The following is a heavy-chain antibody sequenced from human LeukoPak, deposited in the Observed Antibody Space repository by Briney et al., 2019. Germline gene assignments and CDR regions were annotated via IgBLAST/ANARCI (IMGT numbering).Heavy chain of an antibody. D-gene: IGHD2-15*01. CDR2: IYHSGST. V-gene: IGHV4-30-2*01. CDR3: ARRGGSYEGWFDP. Sequence: SETLSLTCTVSGGSLSSGDHYWSWIRQPPGKGLEWIGYIYHSGSTYYNPSLKSRVTISVDRSKNQFSLKLSSVAAADTAVYYCARRGGSYEGWFDPWGQGTLVTVSS. J-gene: IGHJ5*02. CDR1: GGSLSSGDHY.